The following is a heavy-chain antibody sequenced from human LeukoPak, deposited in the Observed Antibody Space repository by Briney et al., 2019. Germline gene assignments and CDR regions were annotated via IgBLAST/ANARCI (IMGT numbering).Heavy chain of an antibody. CDR2: ISRSGSTI. CDR1: GFTFSSYS. D-gene: IGHD6-13*01. Sequence: GGSLRLSCAASGFTFSSYSMNWVRQAPGKGLEWVSYISRSGSTIYYADSVKGRFTISRDNAKNSLYLQMNSLRAEDTAVYYCARPSAALGEQQLPPYYYYMDVWGKGTTVTVSS. CDR3: ARPSAALGEQQLPPYYYYMDV. V-gene: IGHV3-48*04. J-gene: IGHJ6*03.